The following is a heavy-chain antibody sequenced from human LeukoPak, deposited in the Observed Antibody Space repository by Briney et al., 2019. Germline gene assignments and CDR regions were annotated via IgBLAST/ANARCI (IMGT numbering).Heavy chain of an antibody. V-gene: IGHV3-9*03. CDR1: GFTFSNYW. Sequence: PGGSLRLSCAASGFTFSNYWMHWVRQAPGKGLEWVSGISWNSGSIGYADSVKGRFTISRDNAKNSLYLQMNSLRAEDMALYYCAKDTRYSYESGAFDIWGQGTMVTVSS. J-gene: IGHJ3*02. CDR2: ISWNSGSI. CDR3: AKDTRYSYESGAFDI. D-gene: IGHD5-18*01.